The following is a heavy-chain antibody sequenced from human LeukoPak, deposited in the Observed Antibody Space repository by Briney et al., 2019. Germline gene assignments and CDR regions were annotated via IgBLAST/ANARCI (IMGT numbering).Heavy chain of an antibody. V-gene: IGHV3-72*01. CDR1: GFAFSDHY. CDR2: TRNKANSYTT. J-gene: IGHJ4*02. CDR3: ARGMSGGYYSLVY. Sequence: GGSLRLSCAASGFAFSDHYMDWVRQPPGKGLEWVGRTRNKANSYTTEYAASVKGRFSISRDDSKNSLYLQMNSLRTEDTAVYYCARGMSGGYYSLVYWGQGTLVTVSP. D-gene: IGHD1-26*01.